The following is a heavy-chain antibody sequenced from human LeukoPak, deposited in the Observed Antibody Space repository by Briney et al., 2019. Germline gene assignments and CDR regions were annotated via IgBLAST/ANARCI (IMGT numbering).Heavy chain of an antibody. V-gene: IGHV7-4-1*02. J-gene: IGHJ4*02. CDR1: GYTFTSYA. CDR2: IDTNTGNP. CDR3: ARGRSSGWYEGYDY. D-gene: IGHD6-19*01. Sequence: ASVKVSCKASGYTFTSYAMNWVRQAPGQGLEWMGWIDTNTGNPTYAQGFTGRFVFSLDTSVSTAYLQISSLKAEDTAVYYCARGRSSGWYEGYDYWGQGTLVTVSS.